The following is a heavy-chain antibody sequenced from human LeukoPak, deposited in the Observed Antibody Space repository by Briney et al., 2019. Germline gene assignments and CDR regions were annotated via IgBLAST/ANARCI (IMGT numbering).Heavy chain of an antibody. Sequence: GASVKVSCKASGGTFSSYAISWVRQAPGQGLEWMGGIIPIFGTANYAQKFQGRVTITADESTSTAYMELSSLRSEDTAVYYCARDGGAYCGGDCYFGDYWGQGTLVTVSS. CDR1: GGTFSSYA. J-gene: IGHJ4*02. CDR3: ARDGGAYCGGDCYFGDY. CDR2: IIPIFGTA. D-gene: IGHD2-21*01. V-gene: IGHV1-69*13.